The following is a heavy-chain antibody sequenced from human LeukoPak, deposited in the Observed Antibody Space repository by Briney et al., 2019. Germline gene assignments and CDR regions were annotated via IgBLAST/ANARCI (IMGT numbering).Heavy chain of an antibody. V-gene: IGHV4-4*07. J-gene: IGHJ3*02. CDR3: ARGSDSRRDHAFDI. CDR1: GDSISNYY. CDR2: IYTSGST. D-gene: IGHD3-22*01. Sequence: SETLSLTCTVSGDSISNYYWSWIRQPAGKGLEWIRRIYTSGSTNYNPSLKSRVTMSVDTSKNQFSLKLSSVTAADTAVYYCARGSDSRRDHAFDIWGQGTMVTVSS.